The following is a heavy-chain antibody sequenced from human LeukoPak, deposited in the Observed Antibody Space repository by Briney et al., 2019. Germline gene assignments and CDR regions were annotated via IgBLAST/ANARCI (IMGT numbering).Heavy chain of an antibody. CDR3: ARGTSYRWQQLASFDS. J-gene: IGHJ4*02. Sequence: PSQTLSLTCTVSGGSVSSGNYHWSWIRQSAGEGLGWIGRIYASGSTNYKPSLNSRVTISLDTSKNQFSLKLTSVTAADTAVYYCARGTSYRWQQLASFDSWGQGTLVTVSS. V-gene: IGHV4-61*02. CDR1: GGSVSSGNYH. D-gene: IGHD6-13*01. CDR2: IYASGST.